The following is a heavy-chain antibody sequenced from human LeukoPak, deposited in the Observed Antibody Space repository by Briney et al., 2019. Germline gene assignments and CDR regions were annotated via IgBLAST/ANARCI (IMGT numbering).Heavy chain of an antibody. D-gene: IGHD1-7*01. CDR3: ARDRGNYPLSYFDY. V-gene: IGHV4-34*01. Sequence: SETLSLTCAVYGGSFSGYYWSWIRKPPGKGLEWIGEISHSGSTNYNPSLKSRVTMSVDTSKNQFSLKLSSVTAADAAVYYCARDRGNYPLSYFDYWGQGTLVTVSS. J-gene: IGHJ4*02. CDR1: GGSFSGYY. CDR2: ISHSGST.